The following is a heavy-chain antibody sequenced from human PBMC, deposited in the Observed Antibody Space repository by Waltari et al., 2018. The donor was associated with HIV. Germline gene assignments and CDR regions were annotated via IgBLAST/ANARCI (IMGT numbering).Heavy chain of an antibody. CDR2: IRYDGGRE. CDR3: AKDGAPGREAVFDI. D-gene: IGHD1-26*01. Sequence: QVHVVESGGGVVQPGASLRLSCIASGFNVKMYAIHWVRQAPGRGLEWVAGIRYDGGREDYGDSVKGRFIVSRDNSKNAIFLEMTTLRQEDTAIYRCAKDGAPGREAVFDIWGQGTMVTVS. V-gene: IGHV3-30*02. J-gene: IGHJ3*01. CDR1: GFNVKMYA.